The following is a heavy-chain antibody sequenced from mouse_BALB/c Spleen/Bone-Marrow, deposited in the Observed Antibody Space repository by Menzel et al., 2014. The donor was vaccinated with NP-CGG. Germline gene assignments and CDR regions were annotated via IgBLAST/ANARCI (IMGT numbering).Heavy chain of an antibody. CDR2: IRNKANGYTT. J-gene: IGHJ1*01. Sequence: EVMLVESGGGLVQPGGSLRLSRATSGFTFTDYYMSWVRQTPGKALEWLGFIRNKANGYTTDYSVSVKGRFTISGDNSQSILYLQMNTLRAEDSATYYCARDENYDIYWYFDVWGAGTTVTVSS. CDR1: GFTFTDYY. V-gene: IGHV7-3*02. D-gene: IGHD1-1*01. CDR3: ARDENYDIYWYFDV.